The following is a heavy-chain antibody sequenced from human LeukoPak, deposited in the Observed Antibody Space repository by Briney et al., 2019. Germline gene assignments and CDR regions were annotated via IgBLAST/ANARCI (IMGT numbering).Heavy chain of an antibody. D-gene: IGHD2-2*01. CDR2: INPNSGDT. CDR1: GYSFTAYY. J-gene: IGHJ3*02. CDR3: ASKVAGYCRITTCQGAFDI. Sequence: ASVKVSCKPSGYSFTAYYMHLVRQAPGQGLEWMGWINPNSGDTKYAQNFQDRVTMTWDTSVSTAYMELSSLTSDDTAVYYCASKVAGYCRITTCQGAFDIFGQGSMVIVSS. V-gene: IGHV1-2*02.